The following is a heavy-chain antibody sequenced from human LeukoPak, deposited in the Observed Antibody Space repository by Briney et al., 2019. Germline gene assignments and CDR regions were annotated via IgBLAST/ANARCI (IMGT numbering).Heavy chain of an antibody. J-gene: IGHJ4*02. D-gene: IGHD6-25*01. CDR3: ARERGHLDY. Sequence: GGSLRLSCAASGFTFSSYTMNWVRQAPGKGLEWVSFISTGSNYIYYADSVKGRFTIYRDNAKNSLYLQMNSLRAEDTAVYYCARERGHLDYWGQGTLVTVSS. CDR1: GFTFSSYT. CDR2: ISTGSNYI. V-gene: IGHV3-21*01.